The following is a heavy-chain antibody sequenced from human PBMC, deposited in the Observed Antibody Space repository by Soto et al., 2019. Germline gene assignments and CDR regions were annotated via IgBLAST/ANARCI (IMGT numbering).Heavy chain of an antibody. V-gene: IGHV5-51*01. CDR3: ARSYDFWSGYYRPLFSY. CDR1: GYSFTSYW. Sequence: GESLKISCKGSGYSFTSYWIGWVRQMPGKGLEWMGIIYPGDSDTRYSPSFQGQVTISADKSISTAYLQWSSLKASDTVMYYCARSYDFWSGYYRPLFSYWGQGTLVTVSS. J-gene: IGHJ4*02. CDR2: IYPGDSDT. D-gene: IGHD3-3*01.